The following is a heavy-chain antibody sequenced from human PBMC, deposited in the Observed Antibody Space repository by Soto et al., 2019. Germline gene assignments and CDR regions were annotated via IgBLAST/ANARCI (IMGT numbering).Heavy chain of an antibody. D-gene: IGHD3-22*01. V-gene: IGHV3-30*18. J-gene: IGHJ3*02. Sequence: GGSLRLSCAASGFTFSSYGMHWVRQAPGKGLEWVAVISYDGSNKYYADSVKGRFTISRDNSKNTLYLQMNSLRAEDTAVYYCAKDPDYYDSSGYYHPDDALDIWGQGTMVTVSS. CDR2: ISYDGSNK. CDR3: AKDPDYYDSSGYYHPDDALDI. CDR1: GFTFSSYG.